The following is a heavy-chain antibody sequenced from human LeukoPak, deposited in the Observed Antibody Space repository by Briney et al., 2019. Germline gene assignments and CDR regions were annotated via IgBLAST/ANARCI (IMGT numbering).Heavy chain of an antibody. Sequence: ASVKVSCKASGYTFTSYYMHWARQAPGQGLEWMGTIDPSSSSTSFARNFQGRVTMTRDTSTTTVYMELSSLRSEDTAVYFCARDRIVANRGSAPGCLDPWGQGTLVTVSS. V-gene: IGHV1-46*01. CDR3: ARDRIVANRGSAPGCLDP. D-gene: IGHD5-12*01. CDR2: IDPSSSST. CDR1: GYTFTSYY. J-gene: IGHJ5*02.